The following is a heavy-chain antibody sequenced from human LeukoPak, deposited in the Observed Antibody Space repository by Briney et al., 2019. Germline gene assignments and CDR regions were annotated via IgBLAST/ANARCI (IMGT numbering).Heavy chain of an antibody. CDR1: GFTFSRYW. J-gene: IGHJ6*04. V-gene: IGHV3-7*03. CDR2: IKQDGSEK. Sequence: GGSLRLSCAASGFTFSRYWMSWVRQAPGKGMERVANIKQDGSEKYYVDSVKDRFTISRDNAKNSLYLQMNSLRAEDTAVYYCARHLQLERPYYYYGMDVWGKGTTVTVSS. CDR3: ARHLQLERPYYYYGMDV. D-gene: IGHD1-1*01.